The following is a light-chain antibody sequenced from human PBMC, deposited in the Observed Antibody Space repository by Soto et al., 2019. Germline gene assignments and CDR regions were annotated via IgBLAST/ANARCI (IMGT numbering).Light chain of an antibody. Sequence: QSVLTQPPSASGTPGQRVTISCSGSGSSIGTNTVNWYRQLPGTAPKLLIYGNNQRPSGVPDRCSGSKYGTSASLAISGLQSEDEADYYCAAWDGSLNNVLFGGGTKVTVL. V-gene: IGLV1-44*01. CDR2: GNN. CDR3: AAWDGSLNNVL. CDR1: GSSIGTNT. J-gene: IGLJ2*01.